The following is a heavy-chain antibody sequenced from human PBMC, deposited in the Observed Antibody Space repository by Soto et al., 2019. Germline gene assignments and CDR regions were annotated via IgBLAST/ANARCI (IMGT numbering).Heavy chain of an antibody. J-gene: IGHJ6*02. V-gene: IGHV3-33*08. CDR1: GFVFSRFG. Sequence: QVQLVESGGGVVQPGKSLRLACAASGFVFSRFGMHWVRQAPGKGLEWVAVIWYDGNNKYYGDSVKGRFTISRDNSKNTVYLQMSSLGVDDTAFYYCVRDDVTPAAGPYYHYALDVWGQGTTVTVSS. D-gene: IGHD6-13*01. CDR2: IWYDGNNK. CDR3: VRDDVTPAAGPYYHYALDV.